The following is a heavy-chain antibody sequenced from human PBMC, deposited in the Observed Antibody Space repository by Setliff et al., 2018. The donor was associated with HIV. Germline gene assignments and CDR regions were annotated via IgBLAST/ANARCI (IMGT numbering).Heavy chain of an antibody. Sequence: PGGSLRLSCAGSGFTVNSGAMNWVRQAPGKGLEWVSTVGCWGTCTYFADSVKGRFTISADTSNNTLYLQMTRLSAEDTAVYYCARDLDPYFAMAVWGQGTTVTVS. CDR3: ARDLDPYFAMAV. V-gene: IGHV3-23*01. CDR2: VGCWGTCT. CDR1: GFTVNSGA. J-gene: IGHJ6*02.